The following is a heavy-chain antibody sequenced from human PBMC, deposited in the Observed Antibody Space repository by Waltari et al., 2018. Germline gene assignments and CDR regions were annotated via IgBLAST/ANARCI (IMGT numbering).Heavy chain of an antibody. Sequence: EVQLVESGGGLVQPGGSLRLSCAASGFTFSSYWMSWVRQAPGKGLEWVANIKQDGSEKYYVDSVKGRFTISRDNAKNSLYLQMNSLRAEDTAVYYCAGRTIVVVYDAFDIWGQGTMVTVSS. D-gene: IGHD3-22*01. CDR3: AGRTIVVVYDAFDI. J-gene: IGHJ3*02. CDR1: GFTFSSYW. CDR2: IKQDGSEK. V-gene: IGHV3-7*03.